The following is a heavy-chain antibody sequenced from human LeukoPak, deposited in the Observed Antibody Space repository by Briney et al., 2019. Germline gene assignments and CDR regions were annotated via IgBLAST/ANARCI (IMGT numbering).Heavy chain of an antibody. CDR2: INHNGST. D-gene: IGHD1-26*01. CDR3: ARVGRYSGSPGYYCYGMDV. CDR1: GGSFSGYY. Sequence: SETLSLTCAVYGGSFSGYYWSWIRQPPGKGLEWIGEINHNGSTNYNPSLKSRVTISVDTSKNQFSLKLSSVTAADTAVYYCARVGRYSGSPGYYCYGMDVWGQGTTVTVSS. J-gene: IGHJ6*02. V-gene: IGHV4-34*01.